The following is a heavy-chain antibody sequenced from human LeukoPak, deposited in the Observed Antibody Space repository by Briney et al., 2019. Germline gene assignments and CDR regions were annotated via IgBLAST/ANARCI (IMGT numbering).Heavy chain of an antibody. CDR2: IYYSGST. CDR3: ARYDSSGYYTGFDY. V-gene: IGHV4-59*01. Sequence: SETLSLTCTVSGGSISSYYWSWIRQPPGKGLEWIGYIYYSGSTNYNPSLKSRVTISVDTSKNQFSLKLSSVTAADMAVYYCARYDSSGYYTGFDYWGQGTLVTVSS. CDR1: GGSISSYY. J-gene: IGHJ4*02. D-gene: IGHD3-22*01.